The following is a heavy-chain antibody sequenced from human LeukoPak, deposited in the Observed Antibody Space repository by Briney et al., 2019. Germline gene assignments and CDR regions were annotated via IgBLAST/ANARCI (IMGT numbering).Heavy chain of an antibody. CDR3: AKDTTSGSYYPYYVDY. V-gene: IGHV3-30*18. CDR2: ISYDGSNK. Sequence: GGSLRLSCAASGFTFSSYGMHWVRQAPGKGLEWVAVISYDGSNKYYADSVKGRFTLSRDNSKNTLYLQMNSLRAEDTAVYYCAKDTTSGSYYPYYVDYWGQGTLVTVSS. CDR1: GFTFSSYG. D-gene: IGHD1-26*01. J-gene: IGHJ4*02.